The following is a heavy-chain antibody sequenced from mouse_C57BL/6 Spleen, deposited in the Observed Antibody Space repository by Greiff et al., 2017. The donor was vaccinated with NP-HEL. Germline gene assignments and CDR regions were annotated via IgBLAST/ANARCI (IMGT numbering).Heavy chain of an antibody. CDR2: INYDGSST. V-gene: IGHV5-16*01. D-gene: IGHD1-1*01. CDR1: GFTFSDYY. CDR3: ARGPPYYGSSFYGYFDV. J-gene: IGHJ1*03. Sequence: EVNLVESEGGLVQPGSSMKLSCTASGFTFSDYYMAWVRQVPEKGLEWVANINYDGSSTYYLDSLKSRFIISRDNAKNILYLQMSSLKSEDTATYYCARGPPYYGSSFYGYFDVWGTGTTVTVSS.